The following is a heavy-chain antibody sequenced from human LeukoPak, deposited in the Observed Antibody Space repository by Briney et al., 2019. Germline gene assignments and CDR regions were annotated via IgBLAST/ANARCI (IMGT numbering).Heavy chain of an antibody. Sequence: ASVKVSCKVSGYTLIDLSMHWVRQAPGKGLEWMGGFGREHGKAMQAQRFQGRLTMTEDTSTDTAYMELSSLTSEETAMYYCAAKSGAFDYWGQGTLVTVSS. CDR1: GYTLIDLS. CDR2: FGREHGKA. D-gene: IGHD3-10*01. J-gene: IGHJ4*02. CDR3: AAKSGAFDY. V-gene: IGHV1-24*01.